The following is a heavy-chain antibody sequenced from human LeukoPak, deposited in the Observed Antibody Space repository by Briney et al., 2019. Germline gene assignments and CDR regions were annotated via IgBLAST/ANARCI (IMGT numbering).Heavy chain of an antibody. CDR2: VYHSGTT. CDR1: IYSINSGFH. CDR3: ARGFELLQLGRWFDP. D-gene: IGHD1-26*01. Sequence: PETLSLTCTVSIYSINSGFHWAWIRQSPGKGLEWIGTVYHSGTTYYNPSLKSRVTISAETSKNQFSLKLTSVTAADTAFYYCARGFELLQLGRWFDPWGQGTLVTVSS. V-gene: IGHV4-38-2*02. J-gene: IGHJ5*02.